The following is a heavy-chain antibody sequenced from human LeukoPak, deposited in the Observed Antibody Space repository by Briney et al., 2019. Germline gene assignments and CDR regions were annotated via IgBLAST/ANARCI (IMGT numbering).Heavy chain of an antibody. D-gene: IGHD3-3*01. V-gene: IGHV3-23*01. CDR2: ISGSGGST. CDR3: AKWDTIFGVVPFDP. J-gene: IGHJ5*02. CDR1: GFTFSSYA. Sequence: PGGSLRLSCAASGFTFSSYAMSWVRQAPGKGLEWVSAISGSGGSTYYADSVKGRFTISRDNSKNTLYLQMDSLRAEDTAVYYCAKWDTIFGVVPFDPWGQGTLVTVSS.